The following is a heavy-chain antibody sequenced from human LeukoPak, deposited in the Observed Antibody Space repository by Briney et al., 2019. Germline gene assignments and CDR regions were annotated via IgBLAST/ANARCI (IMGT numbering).Heavy chain of an antibody. CDR1: GFSLSTSGMC. V-gene: IGHV2-70*01. J-gene: IGHJ4*02. Sequence: RESGPALVKPTQTLTLTCTLSGFSLSTSGMCVSWIRQPPGKALEWLALIDWDDDKYYSTSLKTRLTISKDTSKNQVVLTMTNMDPVDTATYYCARIRYGSGSYHFDYWGQGTLVTVSS. CDR2: IDWDDDK. CDR3: ARIRYGSGSYHFDY. D-gene: IGHD3-10*01.